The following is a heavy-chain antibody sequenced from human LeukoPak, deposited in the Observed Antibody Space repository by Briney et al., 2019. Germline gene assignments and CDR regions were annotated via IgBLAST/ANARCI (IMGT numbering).Heavy chain of an antibody. CDR3: ARRRYYDSSGFLD. CDR1: GVFISSSNYY. J-gene: IGHJ1*01. D-gene: IGHD3-22*01. V-gene: IGHV4-39*01. CDR2: IYYSGST. Sequence: SETLSVTCTVSGVFISSSNYYWGWIRQPPGKGLEWIGDIYYSGSTYYNPSLKRRVTISIDTSKNQFSLNLRSVTAADTAVYYCARRRYYDSSGFLDWGQGTPVTVSS.